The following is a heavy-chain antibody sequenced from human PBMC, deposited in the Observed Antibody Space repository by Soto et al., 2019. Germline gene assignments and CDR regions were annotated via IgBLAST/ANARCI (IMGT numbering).Heavy chain of an antibody. D-gene: IGHD3-10*01. CDR3: AKDFGSGSSDY. V-gene: IGHV3-30*18. J-gene: IGHJ4*02. CDR2: ISYDGSNK. CDR1: GFTFSSYG. Sequence: QVQLVESGGGVVQPGRSLRLYCAASGFTFSSYGMHWVRQAPGKGLEWVAVISYDGSNKYYADSVKGRFTISRDNSKNTLYLQMNSLRAEDTAVYYCAKDFGSGSSDYWGQGTLVTVSS.